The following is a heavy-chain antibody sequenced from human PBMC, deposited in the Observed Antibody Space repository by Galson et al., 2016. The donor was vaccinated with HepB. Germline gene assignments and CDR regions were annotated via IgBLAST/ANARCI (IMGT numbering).Heavy chain of an antibody. CDR2: IWYDGSNQ. CDR3: VASSGDYTHLDY. J-gene: IGHJ4*02. CDR1: GFTFSTYG. D-gene: IGHD4-17*01. Sequence: SLRLSCAASGFTFSTYGMHWVRQAPGKGLEWVSAIWYDGSNQLYADSVKGRFAISRDNSKNTLYLQMNSLRAEDTAVYYCVASSGDYTHLDYWGQGTLVTVAS. V-gene: IGHV3-33*01.